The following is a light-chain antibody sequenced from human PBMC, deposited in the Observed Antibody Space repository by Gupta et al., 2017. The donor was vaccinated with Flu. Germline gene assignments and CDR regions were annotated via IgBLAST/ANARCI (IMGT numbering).Light chain of an antibody. CDR2: KAS. CDR3: QQYNSDLGIT. J-gene: IGKJ5*01. Sequence: DIQMTQSPSALSASVGDRVTITCRASQSIGTWLAWYQQKPGKAPKLLIYKASNLESGAPSRFSGSGSGTEFILTISSLQPDDFATYYCQQYNSDLGITFGQGTRLEIK. CDR1: QSIGTW. V-gene: IGKV1-5*03.